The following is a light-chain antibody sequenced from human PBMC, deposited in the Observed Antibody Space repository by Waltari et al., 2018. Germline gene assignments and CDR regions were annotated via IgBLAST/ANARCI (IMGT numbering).Light chain of an antibody. J-gene: IGKJ4*02. V-gene: IGKV1-NL1*01. Sequence: DIQMTQSPSSLSASVGDRVPITCRASHAIRNSLAWYQQRAGKGPKLLLYAASGFESGVPSRFSGSGSGTEYTLTITSLQPEGVVTYYCQQYYNTPRTSGGGTKVEI. CDR2: AAS. CDR1: HAIRNS. CDR3: QQYYNTPRT.